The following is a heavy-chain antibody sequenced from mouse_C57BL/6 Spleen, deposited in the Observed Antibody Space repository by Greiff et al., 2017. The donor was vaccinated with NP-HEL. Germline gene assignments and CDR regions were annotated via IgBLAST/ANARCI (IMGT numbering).Heavy chain of an antibody. V-gene: IGHV1-61*01. J-gene: IGHJ3*01. Sequence: VQLQQSGAELVRPGSSVKLSCKASGYTFTSYWMDWVKQRPGQGLEWIGNIYPSDSETHYNQKFKDKATLTVDKSSSTAYMQLSSLTSEDSAVYYCARQSSSWFAYWGQGTLVTVSA. CDR3: ARQSSSWFAY. D-gene: IGHD1-1*01. CDR1: GYTFTSYW. CDR2: IYPSDSET.